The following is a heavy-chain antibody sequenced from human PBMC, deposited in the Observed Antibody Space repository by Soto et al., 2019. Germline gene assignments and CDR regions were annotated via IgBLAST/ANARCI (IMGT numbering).Heavy chain of an antibody. J-gene: IGHJ6*02. CDR1: GFTFSSYG. V-gene: IGHV3-30*18. CDR2: ISYDGSNK. Sequence: GGSLRLSCAASGFTFSSYGMRWVRQAPGKGLEWVAVISYDGSNKYYADSVKGRFTISRDNSKNTLYLQMNSLRAEDTAVYYCAKSPVLNYYGMDVWGQGTTVTVSS. CDR3: AKSPVLNYYGMDV.